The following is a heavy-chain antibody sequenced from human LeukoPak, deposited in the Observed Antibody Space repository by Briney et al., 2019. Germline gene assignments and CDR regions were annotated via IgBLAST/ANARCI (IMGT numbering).Heavy chain of an antibody. Sequence: SGTLSLTCAVSGGSISSSNWWSWVRQPPGKGLEWIGYIYYRGSTYYNPSLKSRVTISVDTSKDQFSLKLSSVTAADTAIYYCARSYDYGDHNWFDPWGQGTPVTVSS. CDR3: ARSYDYGDHNWFDP. V-gene: IGHV4-4*02. CDR2: IYYRGST. J-gene: IGHJ5*02. CDR1: GGSISSSNW. D-gene: IGHD4-17*01.